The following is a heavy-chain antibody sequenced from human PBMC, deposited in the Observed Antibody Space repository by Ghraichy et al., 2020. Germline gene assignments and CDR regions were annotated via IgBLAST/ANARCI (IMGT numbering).Heavy chain of an antibody. J-gene: IGHJ6*02. CDR1: GFTVSSNY. D-gene: IGHD1-1*01. CDR2: IYSGGST. CDR3: AREAIGHDDLDYYYGMDV. Sequence: GESLNISCAASGFTVSSNYMSWVRQAPGKGLEWVSVIYSGGSTYYADSVKGRFTISRDNSNNTLYLQMNSLRAEDTAVYYCAREAIGHDDLDYYYGMDVWGQGTTVTVSS. V-gene: IGHV3-53*01.